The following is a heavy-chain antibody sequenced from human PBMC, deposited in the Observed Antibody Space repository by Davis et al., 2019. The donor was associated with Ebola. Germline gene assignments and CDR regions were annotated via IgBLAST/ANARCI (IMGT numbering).Heavy chain of an antibody. CDR1: GGSFSDYY. J-gene: IGHJ5*01. CDR2: INHSGST. V-gene: IGHV4-34*01. Sequence: SQTLSLTCAVSGGSFSDYYWSWIRQPPGRGLEWIGEINHSGSTNYDPSLKSRVTISVDTSKNQFSLKMNSVTAADTAVYYCARVVQKVVRLDSWGQGTLVTVSS. D-gene: IGHD2-8*01. CDR3: ARVVQKVVRLDS.